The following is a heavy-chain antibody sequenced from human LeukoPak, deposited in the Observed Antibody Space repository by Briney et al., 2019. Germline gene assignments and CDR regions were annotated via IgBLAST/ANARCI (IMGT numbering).Heavy chain of an antibody. J-gene: IGHJ4*02. CDR1: GFTFSSYA. D-gene: IGHD4-17*01. CDR3: AKGDGTTTVTTNVDY. Sequence: GGSLRLSCAASGFTFSSYAMSWVRQAPGKGLEWVSAISGSGGSTYYADSVEGRFTISRDNSKNTLYLQMNSLRAEDTAVYYCAKGDGTTTVTTNVDYWGQGTLVTVSS. V-gene: IGHV3-23*01. CDR2: ISGSGGST.